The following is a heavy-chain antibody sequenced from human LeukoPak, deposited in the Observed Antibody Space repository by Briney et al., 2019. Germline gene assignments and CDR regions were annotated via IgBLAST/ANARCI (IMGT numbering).Heavy chain of an antibody. V-gene: IGHV3-23*01. D-gene: IGHD1-1*01. Sequence: LAGGSLRLSCAASGFTFSSYAMSWVRQAPGKGLEWVSAISGSGGSTYYADSVKGRFTISRDNSKNTLYLQMNSLRAEDTAVYYCARDSKDGTIDYWGQGTLVTVSS. J-gene: IGHJ4*02. CDR1: GFTFSSYA. CDR3: ARDSKDGTIDY. CDR2: ISGSGGST.